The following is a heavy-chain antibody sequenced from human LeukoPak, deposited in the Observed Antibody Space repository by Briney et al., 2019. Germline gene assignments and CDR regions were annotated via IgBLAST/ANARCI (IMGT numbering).Heavy chain of an antibody. Sequence: PGGSLRLSCAASGFTFDDYGMSWVRQAPGKGLEWVSGINWNGGSTGYADSVKGRFTISRDNAKNSLYLQMNSLRAEDTALYYCARDHEGGVYSYGCYDYWGQGTLVTVSS. CDR3: ARDHEGGVYSYGCYDY. J-gene: IGHJ4*02. CDR1: GFTFDDYG. V-gene: IGHV3-20*04. CDR2: INWNGGST. D-gene: IGHD5-18*01.